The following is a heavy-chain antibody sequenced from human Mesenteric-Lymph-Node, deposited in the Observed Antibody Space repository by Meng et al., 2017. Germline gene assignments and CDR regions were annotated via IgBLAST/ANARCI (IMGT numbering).Heavy chain of an antibody. Sequence: GGSLRLSCAASGFTFSSYWMHWVRQAPGKGLVWVSRINSDGSSTSYADSVKGRFTMSRDNAKNTLYLQMNSLRAEDTAVYYCVRGTDCGGDCSFDFWGQGTLVTVSS. CDR2: INSDGSST. V-gene: IGHV3-74*01. J-gene: IGHJ4*02. CDR1: GFTFSSYW. CDR3: VRGTDCGGDCSFDF. D-gene: IGHD2-21*02.